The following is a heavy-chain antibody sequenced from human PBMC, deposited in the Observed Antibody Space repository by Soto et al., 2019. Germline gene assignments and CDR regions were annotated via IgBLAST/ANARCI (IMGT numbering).Heavy chain of an antibody. Sequence: SGPTLVNPTQTLTLTCTFSGFSLSTSGMSVTWIRQPPGKALEWLALIDWDDDKYYTTSLKTRLTISKDTSKNQVVLTMTNVDPVDTATYYCARSYCSGGSCYGGPDWFDPWGQGTLVTVS. CDR2: IDWDDDK. D-gene: IGHD2-15*01. V-gene: IGHV2-70*01. CDR1: GFSLSTSGMS. J-gene: IGHJ5*02. CDR3: ARSYCSGGSCYGGPDWFDP.